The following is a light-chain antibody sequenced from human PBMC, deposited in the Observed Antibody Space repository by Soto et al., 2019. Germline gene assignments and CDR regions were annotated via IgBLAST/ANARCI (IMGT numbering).Light chain of an antibody. CDR2: GAS. V-gene: IGKV3-20*01. CDR1: QSVSSSY. CDR3: QQYGSSPRT. Sequence: DMVLTQSPGTLSLSPGDRATLSCRASQSVSSSYLAWYQQKPGQAPRLLIYGASSRATGIPDRFSGSGSGTNFTLTISILEPEDFAVYYCQQYGSSPRTFGQGTKLAIK. J-gene: IGKJ2*01.